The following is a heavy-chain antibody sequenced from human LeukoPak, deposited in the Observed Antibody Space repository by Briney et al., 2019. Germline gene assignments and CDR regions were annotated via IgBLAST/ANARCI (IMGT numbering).Heavy chain of an antibody. CDR2: ISGRGGWT. CDR3: AKDPDYYYMDV. Sequence: GGSLRLSYAASGFTFSNYAMIWVRQPPGKGLEWVSAISGRGGWTYYADSVKGRFTISRDDSKNMMWLQMNSLRAEDTALYYCAKDPDYYYMDVWGKGTTVTASS. V-gene: IGHV3-23*01. CDR1: GFTFSNYA. J-gene: IGHJ6*03.